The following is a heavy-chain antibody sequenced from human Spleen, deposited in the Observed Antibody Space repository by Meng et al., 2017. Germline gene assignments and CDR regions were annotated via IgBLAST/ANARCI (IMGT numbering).Heavy chain of an antibody. CDR3: ARGPTTMAHDFDY. D-gene: IGHD4-11*01. V-gene: IGHV4-4*07. Sequence: GSLRLSCTVSGDSITSYYWSWIRQPAGKGLEWIGRIYSSGSTNYNPSLESRATISVDTSQNNLSLKLSSVTAADSAVYYCARGPTTMAHDFDYWGQGTLVTVSS. CDR1: GDSITSYY. J-gene: IGHJ4*02. CDR2: IYSSGST.